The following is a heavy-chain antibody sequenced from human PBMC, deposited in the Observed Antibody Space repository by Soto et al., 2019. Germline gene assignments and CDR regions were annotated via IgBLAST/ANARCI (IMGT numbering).Heavy chain of an antibody. Sequence: EVQLVESGGGLVQPGGSLRLSCAASGFTFNTYNMNWVRQAPGKGLEWVSYISSSSRAIYYADSVKGRFTISRDNAKNSLYLQMNSLRDEDTAVYYCARVPLTCGGDCYIADYWGQGTLVTVSS. CDR1: GFTFNTYN. CDR2: ISSSSRAI. V-gene: IGHV3-48*02. CDR3: ARVPLTCGGDCYIADY. J-gene: IGHJ4*02. D-gene: IGHD2-21*02.